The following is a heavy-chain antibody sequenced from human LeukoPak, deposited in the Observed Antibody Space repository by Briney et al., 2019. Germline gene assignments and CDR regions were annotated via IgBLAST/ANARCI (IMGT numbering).Heavy chain of an antibody. V-gene: IGHV1-2*02. CDR3: ARAAGPGGIAAAVSYHFDY. CDR1: GYTLTELS. J-gene: IGHJ4*02. Sequence: ASVKVSCKVSGYTLTELSMHWVRQAPGQGLEWMGWINPNSGGTNYAQKFQGRVTMTRDTSISTAYMELSRLRSDDTAVYYCARAAGPGGIAAAVSYHFDYWGQGTLVTVSS. D-gene: IGHD6-13*01. CDR2: INPNSGGT.